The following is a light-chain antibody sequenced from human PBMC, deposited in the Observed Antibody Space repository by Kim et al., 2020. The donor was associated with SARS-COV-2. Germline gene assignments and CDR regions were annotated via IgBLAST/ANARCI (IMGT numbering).Light chain of an antibody. CDR1: QGISSA. CDR2: DAS. V-gene: IGKV1D-13*01. CDR3: QQFNNYPIA. Sequence: AIQLTQSPSSLSASVGDRVTITCRASQGISSALAWYQQKPRKAPKLLIYDASSLESGVPSRFSGSGSGTDFTLTISSLQPEDFATYYCQQFNNYPIAFGQGTRLEIK. J-gene: IGKJ5*01.